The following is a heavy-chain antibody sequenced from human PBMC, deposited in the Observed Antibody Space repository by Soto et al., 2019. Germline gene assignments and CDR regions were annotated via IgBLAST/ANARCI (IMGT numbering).Heavy chain of an antibody. CDR2: ISGSGDYT. J-gene: IGHJ6*02. Sequence: EVQLLQSGGTLVQRGGSLRLSCAASGFTFSSYAMSWVRQAPGTGLEWVSAISGSGDYTYYAESLRGRFTISRDNSKNTRSLHVNTLGADDPAVSYCVRWGYRGNDFTPPAGYCFFYGVDVWGQGNTVTVSS. D-gene: IGHD5-12*01. CDR3: VRWGYRGNDFTPPAGYCFFYGVDV. V-gene: IGHV3-23*01. CDR1: GFTFSSYA.